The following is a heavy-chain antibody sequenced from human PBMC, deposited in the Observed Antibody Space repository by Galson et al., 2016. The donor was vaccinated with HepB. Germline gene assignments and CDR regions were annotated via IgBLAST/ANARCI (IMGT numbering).Heavy chain of an antibody. CDR2: IKSISGGI. CDR3: ATGDYARGYYYYGMDV. J-gene: IGHJ6*04. V-gene: IGHV1-2*02. CDR1: GNTLMGFY. Sequence: SVKVSCKASGNTLMGFYIHWVRQAPGQGLEWMGWIKSISGGINYAQKFQGRVTMTRDTSIRTAYLELSSLRSDDTAVYYCATGDYARGYYYYGMDVWGKGTLVAVSS. D-gene: IGHD4-17*01.